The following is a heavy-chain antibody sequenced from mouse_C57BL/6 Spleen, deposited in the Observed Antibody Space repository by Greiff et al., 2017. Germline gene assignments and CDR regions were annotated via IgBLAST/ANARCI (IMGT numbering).Heavy chain of an antibody. D-gene: IGHD2-5*01. CDR2: INYDGSST. Sequence: DVHLVESEGGLVQPGSSMKLSCTASGFTFSDYYMAWVRQVPEKGLEWVANINYDGSSTYYLDSLKSRFIISRDNAKNILYLQMSSLKSEDTATYYCARDLGYSNGYFDYWGQGTTLTVSS. V-gene: IGHV5-16*01. J-gene: IGHJ2*01. CDR1: GFTFSDYY. CDR3: ARDLGYSNGYFDY.